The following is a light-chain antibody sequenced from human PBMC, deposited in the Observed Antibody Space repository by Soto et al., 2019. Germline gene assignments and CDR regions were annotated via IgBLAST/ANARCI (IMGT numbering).Light chain of an antibody. CDR2: GAS. CDR1: QSVSSSY. J-gene: IGKJ1*01. V-gene: IGKV3-20*01. CDR3: QQYGSSPTT. Sequence: EIVLTQSRGTLSWSPGERATLSCRASQSVSSSYLAWYQQKPGQAPRPLIYGASSRATGIPDRFSGSGSGTDFTLTFSRLEPEDFAVYYCQQYGSSPTTFGQGTKVEIK.